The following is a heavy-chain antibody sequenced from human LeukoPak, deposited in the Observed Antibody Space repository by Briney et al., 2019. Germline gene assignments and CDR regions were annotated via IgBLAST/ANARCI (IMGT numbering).Heavy chain of an antibody. CDR3: ATAVIGRAFDI. V-gene: IGHV3-53*01. J-gene: IGHJ3*02. D-gene: IGHD3-16*02. CDR1: GFTVSSNY. Sequence: GGSLRLSCAASGFTVSSNYMSWVRQAPGKGLEWVSVIYTGGSTDYADSVKGRFTISRDNSKNTLYLQMNSLRADDTAVYYCATAVIGRAFDIWGQGTMVTVSS. CDR2: IYTGGST.